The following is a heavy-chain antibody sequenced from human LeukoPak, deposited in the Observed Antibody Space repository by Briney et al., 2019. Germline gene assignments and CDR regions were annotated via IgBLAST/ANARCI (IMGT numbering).Heavy chain of an antibody. V-gene: IGHV4-38-2*02. CDR2: IYHSGST. Sequence: SETLSLTCTVSGYSISSGYYWGWIRQPPGKGLEWIGSIYHSGSTYYNPSLKSRVTISVDTSKNQFSLKLSSVTAADTAVYYCARGLDIVKGLGYWGQGTLVTVSS. D-gene: IGHD2-15*01. J-gene: IGHJ4*02. CDR3: ARGLDIVKGLGY. CDR1: GYSISSGYY.